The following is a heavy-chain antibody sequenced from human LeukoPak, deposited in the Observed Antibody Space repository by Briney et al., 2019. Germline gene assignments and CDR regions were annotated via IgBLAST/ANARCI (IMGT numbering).Heavy chain of an antibody. CDR2: ISSSGSTI. D-gene: IGHD3-3*01. Sequence: GGSLRLSCAASGFTFSDYYMSWIRQAPGKGLEWVSYISSSGSTIYYADSVKGRFTISRDNAKNSLYLQMNSLRAADTAVYYCARTGYDFWSGYYTGAIDYWGQGTLVTVSS. CDR3: ARTGYDFWSGYYTGAIDY. J-gene: IGHJ4*02. CDR1: GFTFSDYY. V-gene: IGHV3-11*04.